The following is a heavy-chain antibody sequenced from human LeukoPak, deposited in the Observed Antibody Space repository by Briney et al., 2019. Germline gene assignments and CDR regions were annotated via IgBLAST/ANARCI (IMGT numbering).Heavy chain of an antibody. CDR1: GFTFSTYW. Sequence: GGSLRLSCAASGFTFSTYWMNWVRPAPGKGLEWVAIIKQDGSEEFYVDSVKGRFIISRDNAKNSLYLQMNSLRVEDTAVYYCVGGTGWRLDSWGQGTLVTVSS. V-gene: IGHV3-7*05. CDR2: IKQDGSEE. CDR3: VGGTGWRLDS. J-gene: IGHJ1*01. D-gene: IGHD6-19*01.